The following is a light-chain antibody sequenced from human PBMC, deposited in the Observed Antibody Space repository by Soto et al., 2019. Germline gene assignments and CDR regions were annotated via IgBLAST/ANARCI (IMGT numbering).Light chain of an antibody. CDR3: AAWDDSLNGDV. CDR2: SNN. CDR1: SSNIGSNT. J-gene: IGLJ1*01. Sequence: QSVLTQPPSASGTPGQRATISCSGSSSNIGSNTVNWYQQLPGTAPKLLIYSNNQRPSGVPDRFSGSKSGTSASLAISGLQSEDEADYYCAAWDDSLNGDVFGTGTKLTVL. V-gene: IGLV1-44*01.